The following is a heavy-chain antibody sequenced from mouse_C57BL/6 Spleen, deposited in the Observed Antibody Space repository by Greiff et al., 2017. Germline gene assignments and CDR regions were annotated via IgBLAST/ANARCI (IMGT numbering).Heavy chain of an antibody. J-gene: IGHJ1*03. CDR2: SRNKANDYTT. CDR1: GFTFSDFY. Sequence: EVHLVESGGGLVQSGRSLRLSCATSGFTFSDFYMEWVRQAPGKGLEWIAASRNKANDYTTEYSASVKGRFIVSRDTSQSILYLQMNALRAEDTAIYYCARDAPTVNWYFDVWGTGTTVTVSS. D-gene: IGHD1-1*01. CDR3: ARDAPTVNWYFDV. V-gene: IGHV7-1*01.